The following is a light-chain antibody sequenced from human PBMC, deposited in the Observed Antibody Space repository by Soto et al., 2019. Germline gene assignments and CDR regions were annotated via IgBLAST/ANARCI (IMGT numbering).Light chain of an antibody. CDR1: QSVSSSF. V-gene: IGKV3-20*01. CDR3: QQYDSLPIT. J-gene: IGKJ4*01. Sequence: EIVLTQSPGTLYLSPGERATLSCRASQSVSSSFLAWYQQKPGQAPRLLIFGASRRATGIPDRFSGSGSGKDFTLTISRREPEDFAVYYCQQYDSLPITFGGRTKVEIK. CDR2: GAS.